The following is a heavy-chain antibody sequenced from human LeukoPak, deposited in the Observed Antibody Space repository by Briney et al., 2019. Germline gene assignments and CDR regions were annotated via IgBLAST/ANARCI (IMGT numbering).Heavy chain of an antibody. Sequence: SETLSLTCAVYGGSFSGYYWSWIRQPPGKGLEWIGEINHSGSTNYNPSLKSRVTISVDTSKNQFSLKLSSVTAADTAVYYCARRSSAVAYYYYYYMDVWGKRTTVTISS. D-gene: IGHD6-19*01. J-gene: IGHJ6*03. CDR3: ARRSSAVAYYYYYYMDV. CDR1: GGSFSGYY. V-gene: IGHV4-34*01. CDR2: INHSGST.